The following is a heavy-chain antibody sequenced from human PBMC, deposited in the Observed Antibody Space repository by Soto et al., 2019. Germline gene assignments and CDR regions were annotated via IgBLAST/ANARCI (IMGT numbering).Heavy chain of an antibody. CDR2: ISGSGGST. V-gene: IGHV3-23*01. D-gene: IGHD6-6*01. CDR1: GFTFSSYA. J-gene: IGHJ6*02. Sequence: EVQLLESGGGLVQPGGSLRLSCAASGFTFSSYAMSWVRQAPGMGLEWVSAISGSGGSTYYADSVKGRFTISRDNSKDTLYLQMNSLRVEDTDVYYCATAARPKYYYGMDVWGQGTTVTVSS. CDR3: ATAARPKYYYGMDV.